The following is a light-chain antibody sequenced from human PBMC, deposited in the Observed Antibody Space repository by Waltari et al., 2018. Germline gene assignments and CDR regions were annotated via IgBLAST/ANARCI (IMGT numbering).Light chain of an antibody. CDR3: NPRDSSGNHLV. V-gene: IGLV3-19*01. Sequence: SSELTQDPAVSVALGQTVRITCQGDSLRSYYASWYQQKPGQAPVLVIYGKNNRPSGIPDRCSGSSSGNTASLTITGAQAEDEADYYCNPRDSSGNHLVFGGGTKLTVL. CDR2: GKN. J-gene: IGLJ2*01. CDR1: SLRSYY.